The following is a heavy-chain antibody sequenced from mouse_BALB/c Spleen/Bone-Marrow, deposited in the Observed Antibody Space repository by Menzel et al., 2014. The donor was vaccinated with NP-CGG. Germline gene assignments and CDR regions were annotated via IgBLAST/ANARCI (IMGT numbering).Heavy chain of an antibody. J-gene: IGHJ4*01. D-gene: IGHD2-4*01. CDR1: GYSFTSFI. Sequence: EVQLQQSGPELVKPGAPVKMSCKASGYSFTSFILHWVKMRPGQGLEWIGYINPYNDGTKYNEKFKGKAILTSDKSSSSANMELSSLTSEDSAVYYCARAMIYYYAMDYWGQGTSVTVSS. CDR2: INPYNDGT. CDR3: ARAMIYYYAMDY. V-gene: IGHV1-14*01.